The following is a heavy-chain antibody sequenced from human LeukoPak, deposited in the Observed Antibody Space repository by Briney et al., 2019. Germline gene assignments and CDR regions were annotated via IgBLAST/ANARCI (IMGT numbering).Heavy chain of an antibody. CDR2: IYPGDSDT. V-gene: IGHV5-51*01. CDR1: GYNFTSYW. J-gene: IGHJ5*02. D-gene: IGHD3-22*01. CDR3: ARHGDSSGYYSIWFDP. Sequence: GASLKISCKGSGYNFTSYWIGWVRQLPGKGLEWMGIIYPGDSDTRYSPSFQGQVTISADKSISTAYLQWSSLKASDTAMYYCARHGDSSGYYSIWFDPWGQGTLVTVSS.